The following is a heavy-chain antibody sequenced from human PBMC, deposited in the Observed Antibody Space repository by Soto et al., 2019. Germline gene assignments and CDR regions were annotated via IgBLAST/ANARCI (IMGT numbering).Heavy chain of an antibody. J-gene: IGHJ3*01. CDR1: GYRFTSYW. Sequence: GESLKISCKGNGYRFTSYWIGWVRHMPGKGLEWIGIIYPGDSDTRYSPSFHGQVTISADKTISTAYLQWGSLRASGTSMYYCASLYCNSDHRGLYAFWGRRSMVIVSS. D-gene: IGHD3-16*01. V-gene: IGHV5-51*01. CDR2: IYPGDSDT. CDR3: ASLYCNSDHRGLYAF.